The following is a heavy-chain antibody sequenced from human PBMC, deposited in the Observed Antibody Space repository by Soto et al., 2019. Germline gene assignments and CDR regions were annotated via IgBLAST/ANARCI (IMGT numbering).Heavy chain of an antibody. D-gene: IGHD6-13*01. CDR3: ARAREGASSWYYYYYYGMDV. CDR1: GFTFSYYY. CDR2: ISSSSSYT. V-gene: IGHV3-11*06. J-gene: IGHJ6*02. Sequence: PGGSRRLSCAASGFTFSYYYMSWSRQAPGKGLEWVSYISSSSSYTNYADSVNGRFTISRDNAKNSLYLQMNSLRAEDTAVYYCARAREGASSWYYYYYYGMDVWGQGTTVTVSS.